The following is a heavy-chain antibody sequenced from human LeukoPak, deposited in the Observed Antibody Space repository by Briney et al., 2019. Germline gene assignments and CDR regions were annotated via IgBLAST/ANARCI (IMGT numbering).Heavy chain of an antibody. V-gene: IGHV4-59*04. CDR2: IYHSGRT. Sequence: SETLSLTCTVSGGSISSYYWTWIRQPPGKGLEWIGSIYHSGRTFYNPSLKSRVTISVDTSKNQFSLKLSSVTAADTAVYYCARRSWSRFDYWGQGTLVTVSS. D-gene: IGHD2-15*01. CDR1: GGSISSYY. J-gene: IGHJ4*02. CDR3: ARRSWSRFDY.